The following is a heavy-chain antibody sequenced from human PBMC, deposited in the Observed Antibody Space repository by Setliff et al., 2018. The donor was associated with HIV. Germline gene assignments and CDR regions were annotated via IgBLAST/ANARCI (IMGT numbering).Heavy chain of an antibody. J-gene: IGHJ5*02. Sequence: SETLSLTCTVSGGSISSGGYYWSWIRQPAGKGLEWIGHIYTSGSTNYNPSLKSRVTISEDTSKHQFSLKLTSVTAADTAVYYCARSPRLRGGHNWFDPWGQGTLVTVSS. CDR2: IYTSGST. CDR1: GGSISSGGYY. D-gene: IGHD4-17*01. CDR3: ARSPRLRGGHNWFDP. V-gene: IGHV4-61*09.